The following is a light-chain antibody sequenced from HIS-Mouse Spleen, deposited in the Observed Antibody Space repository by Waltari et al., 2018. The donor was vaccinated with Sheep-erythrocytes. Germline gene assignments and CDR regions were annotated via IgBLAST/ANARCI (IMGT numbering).Light chain of an antibody. V-gene: IGLV2-11*01. J-gene: IGLJ1*01. CDR1: SSDVGGYNY. CDR2: DVS. CDR3: CSYAGSYNHV. Sequence: QSALTQPRSVSGSPGQSVTISCTGTSSDVGGYNYVSWYQQHPGQAPKLMIYDVSKRPSGVPDRFSGSKSGNTASLTISGLKAEDEADYYCCSYAGSYNHVFATGTKVTVL.